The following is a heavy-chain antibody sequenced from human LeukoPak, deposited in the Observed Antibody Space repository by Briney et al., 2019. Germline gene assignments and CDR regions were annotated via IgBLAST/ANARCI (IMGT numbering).Heavy chain of an antibody. D-gene: IGHD4-23*01. J-gene: IGHJ4*02. V-gene: IGHV3-66*01. CDR1: GFTVSSNY. Sequence: PGGSLRLSCAASGFTVSSNYMSWVRQAPGKGLEWVSVIYSGGSTYYADSVKGRFTISRDNSKNTLYLQMNSLRAEDTAVYYCAREGSHYGGNSIQYYFDYWGQGTLVTVSS. CDR2: IYSGGST. CDR3: AREGSHYGGNSIQYYFDY.